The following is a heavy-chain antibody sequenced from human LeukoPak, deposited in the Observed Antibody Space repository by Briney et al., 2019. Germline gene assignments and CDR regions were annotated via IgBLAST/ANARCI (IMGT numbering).Heavy chain of an antibody. D-gene: IGHD6-19*01. Sequence: SVKVSCKASGGTFSSYAISWVRQAPGQGLEWMGGTIPIFGTANYAQKFQGRVTITADESTSTAYMELSSLRSEDTAVYYCASAVSGIAVAGTGLEAFDIWGQGTMVTVSS. J-gene: IGHJ3*02. CDR1: GGTFSSYA. V-gene: IGHV1-69*13. CDR2: TIPIFGTA. CDR3: ASAVSGIAVAGTGLEAFDI.